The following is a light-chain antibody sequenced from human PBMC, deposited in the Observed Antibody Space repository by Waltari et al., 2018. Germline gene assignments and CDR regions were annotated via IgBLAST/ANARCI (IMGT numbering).Light chain of an antibody. V-gene: IGLV3-21*03. Sequence: YELTQPPSVSAAPGKTAKISCGGHDLSEKTVHWYQPKPGQAPVLVIYDDTVRPTGIPKRISGSDTATLTIARVEAGDEAVYYCQVWDGDADHPVFGGGTKLTVL. CDR2: DDT. J-gene: IGLJ2*01. CDR1: DLSEKT. CDR3: QVWDGDADHPV.